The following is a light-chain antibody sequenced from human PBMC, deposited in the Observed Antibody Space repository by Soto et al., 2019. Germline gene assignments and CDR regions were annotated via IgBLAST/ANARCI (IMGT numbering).Light chain of an antibody. V-gene: IGKV3-20*01. Sequence: EIVLTQSPGTLSLSPGERATLSCRARQSVTSDFLAWYQQKPGQAPRLLIYCASTRAAGVPDRFSGSGSGTDFTLTITRLEPEDFAVYYCQQYGRSSLMFTFGQGTKLGV. CDR2: CAS. J-gene: IGKJ2*01. CDR1: QSVTSDF. CDR3: QQYGRSSLMFT.